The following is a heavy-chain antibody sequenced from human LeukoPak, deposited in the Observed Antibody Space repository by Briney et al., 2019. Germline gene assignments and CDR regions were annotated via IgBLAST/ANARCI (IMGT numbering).Heavy chain of an antibody. D-gene: IGHD3-3*01. Sequence: PGGSLRLSCAASGFTFSSYWMSWVRQAPGKGLEWVANIKQDGSEKYYVDSVKGRFTISRDNAKNSLYLQMNSLRAGDTAVYYCARDSSPIDFWSGYAYWGQGTLVNVSS. V-gene: IGHV3-7*01. J-gene: IGHJ4*02. CDR1: GFTFSSYW. CDR2: IKQDGSEK. CDR3: ARDSSPIDFWSGYAY.